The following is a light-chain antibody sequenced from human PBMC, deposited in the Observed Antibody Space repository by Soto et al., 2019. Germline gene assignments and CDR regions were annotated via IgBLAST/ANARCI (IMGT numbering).Light chain of an antibody. Sequence: EVVLTQSPATLSLSPGERATLSCRASQSISNYLAWYQQKPGQAPRLLIYDASKRATGIPARFSGSGSGTDFTLTISSLEPEDFAVYYCQLRNAWPPLFTFGPATKVEI. CDR1: QSISNY. CDR3: QLRNAWPPLFT. CDR2: DAS. J-gene: IGKJ3*01. V-gene: IGKV3-11*01.